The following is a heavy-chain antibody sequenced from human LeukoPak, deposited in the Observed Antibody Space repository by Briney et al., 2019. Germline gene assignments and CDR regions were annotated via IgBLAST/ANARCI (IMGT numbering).Heavy chain of an antibody. V-gene: IGHV3-23*01. J-gene: IGHJ4*02. CDR2: HTCGGGST. Sequence: PGGSLSLPCGVSGFPHRIYAMRCVREARGRGREGGSDHTCGGGSTYYAGSVKGRFTISRDNSNNTLYLQMDRLRAEDTAVYYCAKARAGGDAGYFDYWGQGTLVTVSS. CDR1: GFPHRIYA. CDR3: AKARAGGDAGYFDY. D-gene: IGHD2-21*02.